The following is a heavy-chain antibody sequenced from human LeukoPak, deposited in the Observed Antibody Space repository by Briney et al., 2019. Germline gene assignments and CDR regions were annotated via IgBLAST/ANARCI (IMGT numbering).Heavy chain of an antibody. Sequence: PGGSLRLSCAVSGFTVNDKHMSWVRQAPGKGLEWVSTIYSGGNTFYADSVKGRFTISRDNSKNTLYFQMNSLRAEDTAVYYCATGRDAYKSGCWGQGTLVTVSS. CDR3: ATGRDAYKSGC. J-gene: IGHJ4*02. D-gene: IGHD5-24*01. CDR2: IYSGGNT. CDR1: GFTVNDKH. V-gene: IGHV3-66*01.